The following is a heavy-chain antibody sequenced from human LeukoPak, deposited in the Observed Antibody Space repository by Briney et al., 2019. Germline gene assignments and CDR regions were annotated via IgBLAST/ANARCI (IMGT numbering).Heavy chain of an antibody. Sequence: SETLSLTCAVYGGSFSGYYWRWIRQPPGKGLEWIGEINHSGSTNYNPSLKSRVTISVDTSKNQFSLKLSSVTAADTAVYYCARPGLLWFGESAFDYWGQGTLVTVSS. CDR2: INHSGST. D-gene: IGHD3-10*01. CDR1: GGSFSGYY. V-gene: IGHV4-34*01. J-gene: IGHJ4*02. CDR3: ARPGLLWFGESAFDY.